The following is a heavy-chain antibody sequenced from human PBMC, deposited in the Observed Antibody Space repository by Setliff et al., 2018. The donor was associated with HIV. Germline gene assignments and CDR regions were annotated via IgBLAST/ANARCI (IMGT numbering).Heavy chain of an antibody. CDR1: GYSFTTNW. CDR2: IYPGDSDT. J-gene: IGHJ3*02. D-gene: IGHD3-9*01. CDR3: ARGPLLDYDILTGYYHDAFDS. Sequence: PGESLKISCKGSGYSFTTNWIGWVRQMPGKGLEWMGVIYPGDSDTRYRPSFQGQVTISADKSISTAYLQWSRLKASDTAMYYCARGPLLDYDILTGYYHDAFDSWGQGTMVTVSS. V-gene: IGHV5-51*01.